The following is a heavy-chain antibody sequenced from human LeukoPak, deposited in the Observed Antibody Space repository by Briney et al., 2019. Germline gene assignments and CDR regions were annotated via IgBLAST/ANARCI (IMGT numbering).Heavy chain of an antibody. CDR3: ARDGVGYYDSSGYYHFDY. CDR2: ISSSSSYI. Sequence: GGSLRLSCAASGFTFSSYSMNWVRQAPGKGLEWVSSISSSSSYIYYADSVKGRFTISRDNAKNSLYLQMNSLRAEDTAVYYCARDGVGYYDSSGYYHFDYWGQGTLVTVSS. D-gene: IGHD3-22*01. J-gene: IGHJ4*02. V-gene: IGHV3-21*01. CDR1: GFTFSSYS.